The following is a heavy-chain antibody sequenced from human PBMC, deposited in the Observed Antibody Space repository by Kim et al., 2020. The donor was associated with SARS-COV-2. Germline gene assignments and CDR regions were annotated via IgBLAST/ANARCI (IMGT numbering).Heavy chain of an antibody. CDR1: GYTFTGYY. J-gene: IGHJ5*02. V-gene: IGHV1-2*04. D-gene: IGHD3-9*01. CDR2: INPNSGGT. CDR3: ARANRYFDWFNWFDP. Sequence: ASVKVSCKASGYTFTGYYMHWVRQAPGQGLEWMGRINPNSGGTNYAQKFQGWVTMTRDTSISTAYMELSRLRSDDTAVYYCARANRYFDWFNWFDPWGQGTLVTVSS.